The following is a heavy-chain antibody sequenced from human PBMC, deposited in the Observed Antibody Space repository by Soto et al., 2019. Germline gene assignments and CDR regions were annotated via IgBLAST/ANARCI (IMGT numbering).Heavy chain of an antibody. J-gene: IGHJ5*02. CDR1: GDSVSSNSAA. CDR2: TYYRSKWYN. D-gene: IGHD6-19*01. Sequence: SQTLSLTCAISGDSVSSNSAAWNWIRQSPSRGLEWLGRTYYRSKWYNDYAVSVKSRITINPDTSKNQFSLQLNSVTPEDTAVYYCARGAQLAVAGTDGWFDPWGQGTLVTVSS. CDR3: ARGAQLAVAGTDGWFDP. V-gene: IGHV6-1*01.